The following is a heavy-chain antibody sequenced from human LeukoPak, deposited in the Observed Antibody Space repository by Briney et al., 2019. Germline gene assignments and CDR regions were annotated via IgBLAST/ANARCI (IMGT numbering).Heavy chain of an antibody. CDR2: IYTCGTT. J-gene: IGHJ4*02. D-gene: IGHD3-22*01. V-gene: IGHV4-61*02. CDR3: ARDPWFYYDSGGYFQT. CDR1: GGSISSGSYY. Sequence: SSETLSLTCTVSGGSISSGSYYWSWIRQPAGKGLEWIGRIYTCGTTNYNPSLKSRVTISVDTSKNQFSLKLSSVTAADTAVYYCARDPWFYYDSGGYFQTWGQGTLVTVSS.